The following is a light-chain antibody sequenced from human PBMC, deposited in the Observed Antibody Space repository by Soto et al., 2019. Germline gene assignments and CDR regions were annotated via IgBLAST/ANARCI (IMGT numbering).Light chain of an antibody. J-gene: IGLJ2*01. CDR1: SSDVGVYDY. CDR3: SSFTSSSNVI. Sequence: QSALTQPASVSGSPGQSITISCTGTSSDVGVYDYVSWYQQHPGKAPKLMIYDVTNRPSGVSNRFSGSKSGSTASLTVSGIQAEDVADYYCSSFTSSSNVIFGGGIKLTVL. V-gene: IGLV2-14*01. CDR2: DVT.